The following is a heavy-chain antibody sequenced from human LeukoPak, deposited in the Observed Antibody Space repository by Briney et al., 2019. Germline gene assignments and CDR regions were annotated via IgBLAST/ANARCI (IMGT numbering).Heavy chain of an antibody. J-gene: IGHJ5*01. V-gene: IGHV1-18*01. CDR3: DDGGYNRDFDS. Sequence: ASVKVSCKATSRISWVRQAPGQGLEWMGWIGTYGGDTYYAQKFQGRITVTTDTSTSTVYMELRNLRSDDTAVYYCDDGGYNRDFDSWGQGTLVTVSS. D-gene: IGHD3-10*01. CDR1: TSR. CDR2: IGTYGGDT.